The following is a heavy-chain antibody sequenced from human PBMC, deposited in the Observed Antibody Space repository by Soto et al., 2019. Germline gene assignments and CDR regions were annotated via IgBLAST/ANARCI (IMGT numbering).Heavy chain of an antibody. D-gene: IGHD3-16*01. V-gene: IGHV1-69*01. CDR3: ARLSTDWGDAFDL. CDR1: GGSFGSSA. CDR2: IIPVFDKA. Sequence: QVQLVQSGADVKKPGSSVKVSCKTSGGSFGSSAISWVRQAPAQGLEWMGEIIPVFDKANYAQNFQGRLTITADELTGTVFMELSSLRSDYTAVYFCARLSTDWGDAFDLWGLGTFVTVSS. J-gene: IGHJ3*01.